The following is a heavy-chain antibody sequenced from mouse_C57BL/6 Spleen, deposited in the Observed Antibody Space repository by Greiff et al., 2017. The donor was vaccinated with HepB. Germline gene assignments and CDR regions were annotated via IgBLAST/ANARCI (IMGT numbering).Heavy chain of an antibody. D-gene: IGHD1-1*01. CDR1: GYAFSSYW. J-gene: IGHJ4*01. Sequence: VQLQQSGAELVKPGASVKISCKASGYAFSSYWMNWVKQRPGKGLEWIGQIYPGDGDTNYNGKFKGKATLTADKSSSTAYMQLSSLTSEDSAFYFCARSTTVAHYYAMDYWGQGTSVTVSS. V-gene: IGHV1-80*01. CDR3: ARSTTVAHYYAMDY. CDR2: IYPGDGDT.